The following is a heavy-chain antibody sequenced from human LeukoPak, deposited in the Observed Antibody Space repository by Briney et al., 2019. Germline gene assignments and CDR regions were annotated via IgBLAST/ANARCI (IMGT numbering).Heavy chain of an antibody. J-gene: IGHJ4*02. Sequence: PGGSLRLSCAASGFTFSSYWMSWVRQAPGKGLEWVANIKQDGSEKYYVDSVKGRFTISRDNAKNSLYLQMDSLRAEDTAVYYCARGTGAVLLWFGELIFDYWGQGTLVTVSS. CDR2: IKQDGSEK. V-gene: IGHV3-7*01. CDR3: ARGTGAVLLWFGELIFDY. CDR1: GFTFSSYW. D-gene: IGHD3-10*01.